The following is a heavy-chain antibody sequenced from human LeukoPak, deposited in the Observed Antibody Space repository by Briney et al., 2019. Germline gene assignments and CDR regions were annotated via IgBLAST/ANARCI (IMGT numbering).Heavy chain of an antibody. D-gene: IGHD3-22*01. CDR2: INRSGSA. CDR1: GGSISSSNW. V-gene: IGHV4-4*02. CDR3: AKGPYYYDSSGYYYPTGFDY. Sequence: SGTLSLICAVSGGSISSSNWWSWIRQPPGKGLEWIGEINRSGSANYSPSLKSRVTLSVDTSKNQFSLKLRSVTAADTAVYFCAKGPYYYDSSGYYYPTGFDYWGQGILVTVSS. J-gene: IGHJ4*02.